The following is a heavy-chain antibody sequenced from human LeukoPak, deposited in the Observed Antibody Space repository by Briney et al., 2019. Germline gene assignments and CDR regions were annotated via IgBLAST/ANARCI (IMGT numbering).Heavy chain of an antibody. CDR2: IKSKTDGGTT. J-gene: IGHJ3*02. V-gene: IGHV3-15*01. D-gene: IGHD4-23*01. CDR1: GFTFSNAW. Sequence: PGGSLRLSCAASGFTFSNAWMSWVRQAPGKGLEWVGRIKSKTDGGTTDYAAPVKGRFTISRDDTKNTLYLQMNSLKTEDTAVYYCTTGVVTPWGAFDIWGQGTMVTVSS. CDR3: TTGVVTPWGAFDI.